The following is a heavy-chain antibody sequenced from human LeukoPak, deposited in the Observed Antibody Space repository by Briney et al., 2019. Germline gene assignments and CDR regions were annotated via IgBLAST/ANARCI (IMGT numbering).Heavy chain of an antibody. J-gene: IGHJ4*02. Sequence: GGSLRLSCAASGFTFSSYAMHWVRQAPGKGLEWVALISYDGGIAYYADSVKGRFTISRDNSKNTLDLQLNSLRVEDTAVYYCARDSTYYYGSGSSGPHYFDYWGQGTLVTVSS. CDR1: GFTFSSYA. V-gene: IGHV3-30*01. D-gene: IGHD3-10*01. CDR3: ARDSTYYYGSGSSGPHYFDY. CDR2: ISYDGGIA.